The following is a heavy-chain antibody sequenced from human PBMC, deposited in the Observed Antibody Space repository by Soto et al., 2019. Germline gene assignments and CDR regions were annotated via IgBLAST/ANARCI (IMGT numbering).Heavy chain of an antibody. CDR1: GGSISGGVHS. D-gene: IGHD2-8*01. V-gene: IGHV4-30-4*01. Sequence: QVQLQESGPGLVKPSETLSLTCTVSGGSISGGVHSWSWIRQPPGKCLEWIGHIFDSGSTYYNPSLKSRLTVSVDTSKNQFSLRLSSVTAADTAVYYCAREIMPLTNDWYFDRWGRGTLVTVSS. CDR3: AREIMPLTNDWYFDR. J-gene: IGHJ2*01. CDR2: IFDSGST.